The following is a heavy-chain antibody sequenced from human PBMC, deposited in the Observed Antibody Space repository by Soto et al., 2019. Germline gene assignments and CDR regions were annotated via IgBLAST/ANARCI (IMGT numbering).Heavy chain of an antibody. V-gene: IGHV3-30-3*01. CDR2: ISYDGSNK. CDR3: AREFWLGREEGADY. J-gene: IGHJ4*02. Sequence: QVQLVESGGGVVQPGRSLRLSCAASGFTFSSYAMHWVRQAPGKGLEWVAVISYDGSNKYYADSVKGRFTISRDNSKNTRYLQMNSLRAEDTAVYDCAREFWLGREEGADYWGQGTRVTGSA. CDR1: GFTFSSYA. D-gene: IGHD3-9*01.